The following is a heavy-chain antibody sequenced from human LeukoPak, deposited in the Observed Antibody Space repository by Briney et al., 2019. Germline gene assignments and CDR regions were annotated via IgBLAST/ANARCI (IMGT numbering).Heavy chain of an antibody. D-gene: IGHD2-15*01. J-gene: IGHJ6*02. V-gene: IGHV1-2*04. Sequence: APVKVSCKASGYTFTGYYMHWVRQAPGQGLEWMGWINPNSGGTNYAQKFQGWVTMTRDTSTSTVYMELSSLRSEDTAVYYCARDPGGQVGRGGYYYYGMDVWGQGTTVTVSS. CDR2: INPNSGGT. CDR3: ARDPGGQVGRGGYYYYGMDV. CDR1: GYTFTGYY.